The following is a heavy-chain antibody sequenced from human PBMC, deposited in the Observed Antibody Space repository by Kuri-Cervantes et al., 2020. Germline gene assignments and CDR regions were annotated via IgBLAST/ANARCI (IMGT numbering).Heavy chain of an antibody. D-gene: IGHD2-2*01. CDR2: SSVYNGDA. CDR1: GYTFFNYG. Sequence: ASVKVSCKTSGYTFFNYGISWVRQAPGQGLEWMGWSSVYNGDANYAQKFQGRVTLTSDRSSNTVAMELRSLRSDDTAVYYCARVPAAKVWTVGDYYGMDVWGQGTTVTVSS. J-gene: IGHJ6*02. V-gene: IGHV1-18*01. CDR3: ARVPAAKVWTVGDYYGMDV.